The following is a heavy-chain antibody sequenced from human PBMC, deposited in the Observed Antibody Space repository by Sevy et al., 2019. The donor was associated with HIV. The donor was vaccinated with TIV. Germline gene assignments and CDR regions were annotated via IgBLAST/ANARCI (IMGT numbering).Heavy chain of an antibody. V-gene: IGHV3-53*01. CDR3: ARDKNTFYYGMDV. CDR1: GFPVSSSY. CDR2: LYSGSKT. D-gene: IGHD2-2*02. J-gene: IGHJ6*02. Sequence: GGSLRLSCAASGFPVSSSYMNWVRQAPGKGLEWVSVLYSGSKTDYEDSVKGRFTISRDNSKNTQYLQMNSLRAEDTAVYYCARDKNTFYYGMDVWGQGTTVTVSS.